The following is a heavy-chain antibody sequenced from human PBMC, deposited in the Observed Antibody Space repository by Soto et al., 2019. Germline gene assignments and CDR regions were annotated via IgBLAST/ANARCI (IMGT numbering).Heavy chain of an antibody. Sequence: LSLTCTVSGGSISSSSYYWGWIRQPPGKGLEWIGSIYYSGSTYYNPSLKSRVTISVDTSKNQFSLKLSSVTAADTAVYYCARHGSLGDFWSGPVGDYWGQGTLVTVSS. CDR2: IYYSGST. J-gene: IGHJ4*02. D-gene: IGHD3-3*01. CDR1: GGSISSSSYY. CDR3: ARHGSLGDFWSGPVGDY. V-gene: IGHV4-39*01.